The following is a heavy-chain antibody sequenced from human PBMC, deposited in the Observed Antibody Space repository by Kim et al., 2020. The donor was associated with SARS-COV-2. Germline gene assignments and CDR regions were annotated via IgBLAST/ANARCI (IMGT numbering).Heavy chain of an antibody. Sequence: SETLSLTCAVYGGSFSGYYWSWIRQPPGKGLEWIGEINHSGSTNYNPSLKSRVTISVDTSKNQFSLKLSSVTAADTAVYYCARGEVRGVIHYYYGMDVWGQGTTVTVSS. V-gene: IGHV4-34*01. CDR1: GGSFSGYY. CDR2: INHSGST. D-gene: IGHD3-10*01. J-gene: IGHJ6*02. CDR3: ARGEVRGVIHYYYGMDV.